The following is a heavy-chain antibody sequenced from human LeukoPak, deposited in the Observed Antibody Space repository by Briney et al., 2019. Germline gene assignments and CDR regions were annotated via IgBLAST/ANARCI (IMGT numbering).Heavy chain of an antibody. CDR3: ASRHCSSTSCYTSWFDP. Sequence: SETLSLTXAVSGYSISSGYYWGWIRQPPGKGLEWIGSIYHSGSTYYNPSLKSRVTISVDTSKNQFSLKLSSVTAADTAVYYCASRHCSSTSCYTSWFDPWGQGTLVTVSS. CDR1: GYSISSGYY. V-gene: IGHV4-38-2*01. CDR2: IYHSGST. D-gene: IGHD2-2*02. J-gene: IGHJ5*02.